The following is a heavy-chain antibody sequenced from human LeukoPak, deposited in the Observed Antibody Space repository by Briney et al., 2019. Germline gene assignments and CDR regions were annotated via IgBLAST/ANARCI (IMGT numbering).Heavy chain of an antibody. CDR1: GFTFSSYA. Sequence: GGSLRLSCAASGFTFSSYAMHWVRQAPGKGLEYVSAISSNGGSTYYANSVKGRFTISRDNSKNTLYLQMGSLRAEDMAVYYCARDQRTDSGYDGGAFDIWGQGTMVTVSS. CDR2: ISSNGGST. D-gene: IGHD5-12*01. CDR3: ARDQRTDSGYDGGAFDI. V-gene: IGHV3-64*01. J-gene: IGHJ3*02.